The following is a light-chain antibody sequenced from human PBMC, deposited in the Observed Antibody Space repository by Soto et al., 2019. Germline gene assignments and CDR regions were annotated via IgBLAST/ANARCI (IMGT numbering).Light chain of an antibody. V-gene: IGLV2-14*01. CDR2: DVS. Sequence: QSALTQPASVSGSPGQSITISCTGTSSDVGGYNYVSWYQQHPGKAPKLMIYDVSNRPSGVSNRFSGSKSGNTASLTISGLQAEDVADYYCSSYTCSSTRVFGGGTKLTVL. CDR3: SSYTCSSTRV. CDR1: SSDVGGYNY. J-gene: IGLJ2*01.